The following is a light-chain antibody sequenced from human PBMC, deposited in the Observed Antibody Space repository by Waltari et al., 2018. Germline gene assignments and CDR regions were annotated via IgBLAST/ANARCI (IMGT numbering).Light chain of an antibody. CDR3: AAWDDSLNGHWV. CDR2: RTA. CDR1: SSHIGSNL. J-gene: IGLJ3*02. Sequence: QSVLTQPPSASGTPGQRVPISCSGTSSHIGSNLVNWYQHPPGKPPTLLIYRTAHRPSGVPDRFSGSKSGTSASLAISGLQSADEADYYCAAWDDSLNGHWVFGGGTKVTV. V-gene: IGLV1-44*01.